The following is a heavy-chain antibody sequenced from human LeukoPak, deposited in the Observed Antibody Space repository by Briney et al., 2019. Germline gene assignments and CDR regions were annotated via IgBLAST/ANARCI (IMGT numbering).Heavy chain of an antibody. V-gene: IGHV3-48*04. D-gene: IGHD7-27*01. CDR1: GFTFSSYG. Sequence: GGSLRLSCAASGFTFSSYGMHWVRQAPGKGLEWVSYISSSGSTIYYADSVKGRFTISRDNAKNSLYLQMNSLRAEDTAVYYCARDGDSGGAFDIWGQGTMVTVSS. CDR2: ISSSGSTI. J-gene: IGHJ3*02. CDR3: ARDGDSGGAFDI.